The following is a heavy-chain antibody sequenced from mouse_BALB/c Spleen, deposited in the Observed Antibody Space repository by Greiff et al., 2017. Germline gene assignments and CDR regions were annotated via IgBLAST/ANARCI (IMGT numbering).Heavy chain of an antibody. D-gene: IGHD4-1*01. Sequence: LVESGAELARPGASVKLSCKASGYTFTSYWMQWVKQRPGQGLEWIGAIYPGDGDTRYTQKFKGKATLTADKSSSTAYMQLSSLASEDSAVYYCAREGPWDGAYWGQGTLVTVSA. CDR3: AREGPWDGAY. J-gene: IGHJ3*01. V-gene: IGHV1-87*01. CDR2: IYPGDGDT. CDR1: GYTFTSYW.